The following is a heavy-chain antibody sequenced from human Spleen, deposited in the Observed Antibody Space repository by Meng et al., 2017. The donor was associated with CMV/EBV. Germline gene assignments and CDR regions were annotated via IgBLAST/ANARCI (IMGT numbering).Heavy chain of an antibody. CDR1: GFTFSNYW. V-gene: IGHV3-7*01. Sequence: GESLKISCAASGFTFSNYWMSWVRQAPGKGLEWVANIKQDGSEKHYVDSVRGRFTISRDNAKKSLYLHMNSLRAEDTAVYYCARDVMVVAVNWFDPWGQGTLVTVSS. CDR3: ARDVMVVAVNWFDP. J-gene: IGHJ5*02. CDR2: IKQDGSEK. D-gene: IGHD2-15*01.